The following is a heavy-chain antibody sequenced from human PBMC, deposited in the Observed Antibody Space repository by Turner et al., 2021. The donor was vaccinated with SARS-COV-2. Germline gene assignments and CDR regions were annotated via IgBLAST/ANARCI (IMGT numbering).Heavy chain of an antibody. CDR3: VPSVRRSGYFQR. CDR1: AVSITSNSHY. J-gene: IGHJ1*01. Sequence: QLLVQESGPALVKPSETLSLPCTVSAVSITSNSHYWGWVRQPPGKGLEWIGITNEPGCSYYNPSLRGRVTISLDPSQNQFSLILRSVTAADTAVYYCVPSVRRSGYFQRWGQGSLVSVSS. CDR2: TNEPGCS. V-gene: IGHV4-39*01.